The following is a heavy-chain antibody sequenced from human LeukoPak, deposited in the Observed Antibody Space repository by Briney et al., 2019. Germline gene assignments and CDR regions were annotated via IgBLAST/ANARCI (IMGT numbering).Heavy chain of an antibody. J-gene: IGHJ5*02. CDR2: IYTSGST. CDR1: GGSISSGVYY. D-gene: IGHD2-15*01. Sequence: SETLSLTCTVSGGSISSGVYYWTWIRQPAGKGLEWIGRIYTSGSTNYNPSLKSRVTISLDTSKNQFSLKLSSVTAADTAVYYCARSYCSGGSCLNWFDPWGLGTLVTVSS. CDR3: ARSYCSGGSCLNWFDP. V-gene: IGHV4-61*02.